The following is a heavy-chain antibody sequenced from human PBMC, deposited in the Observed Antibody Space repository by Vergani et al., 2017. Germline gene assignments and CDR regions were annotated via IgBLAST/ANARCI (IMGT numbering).Heavy chain of an antibody. Sequence: QVQLQQWGGGLLKPSETLSLTCVVNGGSFTSYHWTWIRQSPGEGLEWVGDIDHTGRPEYNPSLMSRRIMLVKKSRNQFSLTLNSVTATDTAIYFCARVNTETTGHLYYYYYFDVWGQGTAVTVS. CDR1: GGSFTSYH. D-gene: IGHD4-11*01. J-gene: IGHJ6*03. V-gene: IGHV4-34*01. CDR3: ARVNTETTGHLYYYYYFDV. CDR2: IDHTGRP.